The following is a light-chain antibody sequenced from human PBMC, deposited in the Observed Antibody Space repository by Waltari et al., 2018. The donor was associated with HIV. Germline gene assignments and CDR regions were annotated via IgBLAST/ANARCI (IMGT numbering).Light chain of an antibody. CDR2: AAS. CDR1: EDIRNY. Sequence: DIQMTQSPSSLSASVGDRVTITCRASEDIRNYLAWYQQKPGKVPKLLIYAASTLQSGVAPRFSGGGSGTDFTLSIDSLQPEDVATYYCQNYNSAPRTFGQGTKLEMK. V-gene: IGKV1-27*01. CDR3: QNYNSAPRT. J-gene: IGKJ2*01.